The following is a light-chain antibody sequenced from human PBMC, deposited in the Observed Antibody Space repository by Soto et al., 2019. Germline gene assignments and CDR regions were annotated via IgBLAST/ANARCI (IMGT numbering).Light chain of an antibody. J-gene: IGKJ4*01. CDR1: QSVSGN. V-gene: IGKV3-15*01. CDR3: QHYNNWPLT. CDR2: DAS. Sequence: EIVMTQSPATLSVSPGDRATLSCRASQSVSGNLAWYQQKPGQAPRLLVYDASTRATDFPARFSGSGSGTEFTLTISSLQAEDSAIYYYQHYNNWPLTFGGGTKVEIK.